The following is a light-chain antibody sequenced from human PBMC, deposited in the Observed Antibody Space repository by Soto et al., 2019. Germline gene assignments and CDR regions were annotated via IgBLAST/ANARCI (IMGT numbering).Light chain of an antibody. CDR1: QTVSNNY. CDR2: GAS. J-gene: IGKJ1*01. CDR3: QQYGSSPST. Sequence: EIVLTQSPGTLSLSPGEMATLSCRASQTVSNNYLAWNQQKPGQAPRLLISGASSRATGIPDSFNGSGSGTDFTLSITRLEPEDFAVYYCQQYGSSPSTFGQGTKV. V-gene: IGKV3-20*01.